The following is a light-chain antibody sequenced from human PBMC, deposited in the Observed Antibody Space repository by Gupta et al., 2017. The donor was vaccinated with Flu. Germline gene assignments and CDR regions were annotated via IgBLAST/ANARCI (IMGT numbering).Light chain of an antibody. J-gene: IGKJ1*01. Sequence: DIQMTQSPSSLSASVGDRVTITCQSSQDISNYLNGYQQKTGKAPKLLIYDAANLETGVPSRGSGSGSGTDFTFTISSLQPEDIATYYCQQEDNLPSTFGQGTKVEIK. CDR1: QDISNY. CDR2: DAA. V-gene: IGKV1-33*01. CDR3: QQEDNLPST.